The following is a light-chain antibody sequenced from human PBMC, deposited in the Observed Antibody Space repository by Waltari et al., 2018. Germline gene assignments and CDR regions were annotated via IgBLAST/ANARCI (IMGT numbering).Light chain of an antibody. CDR3: QQYGSSPRT. CDR1: QSVSSNY. J-gene: IGKJ1*01. Sequence: EIVLTQSPGTLSLSPGERATLSCRASQSVSSNYLAWYQHKPGQAPILVIYDASTRATGIPDRFSGSGSGTDCTLTISRLEPEDFAVYYCQQYGSSPRTFGQGTKVEIK. V-gene: IGKV3-20*01. CDR2: DAS.